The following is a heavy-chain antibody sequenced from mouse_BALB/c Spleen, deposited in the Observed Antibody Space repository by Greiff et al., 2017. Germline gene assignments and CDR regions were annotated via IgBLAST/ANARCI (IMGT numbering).Heavy chain of an antibody. V-gene: IGHV7-3*02. CDR1: GFTFTDYY. Sequence: EVKVVESGGGLVQPGGSLRLSCATSGFTFTDYYMSWVRQPPGKALEWLGFIRNKANGYTTEYSASVKGRFTISRDNSQSILYLQMNTLRAEDSATYYCARARVRDAMDYWGQGTSVTVSS. CDR3: ARARVRDAMDY. CDR2: IRNKANGYTT. D-gene: IGHD2-14*01. J-gene: IGHJ4*01.